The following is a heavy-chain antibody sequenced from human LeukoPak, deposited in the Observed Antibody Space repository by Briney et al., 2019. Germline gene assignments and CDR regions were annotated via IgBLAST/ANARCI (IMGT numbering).Heavy chain of an antibody. Sequence: SQTLSLTCAVSGGSISSGGYSWSWIRQPPGKGLEWIGYIYYSGSTNYNPSLRSRVTISVDTSKSQFSLKLSSMTAADTAVYYCARGGTAGAPYNWFDPWGQGTLVTVSS. CDR2: IYYSGST. CDR3: ARGGTAGAPYNWFDP. J-gene: IGHJ5*02. CDR1: GGSISSGGYS. D-gene: IGHD1-26*01. V-gene: IGHV4-30-4*07.